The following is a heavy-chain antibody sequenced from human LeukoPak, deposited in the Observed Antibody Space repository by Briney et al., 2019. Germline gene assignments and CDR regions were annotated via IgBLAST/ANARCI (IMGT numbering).Heavy chain of an antibody. Sequence: PGRSLSLSCAASGFTFSSYAMHWVRQAPGKGLEWVSSISSSSSSIYYADSVKGRFTISRDNAKNSLYLQMNSLRAEDTAVYYCARDLGYYDSSGYGPWGQGTLVTVSS. CDR3: ARDLGYYDSSGYGP. CDR1: GFTFSSYA. CDR2: ISSSSSSI. J-gene: IGHJ5*02. D-gene: IGHD3-22*01. V-gene: IGHV3-21*01.